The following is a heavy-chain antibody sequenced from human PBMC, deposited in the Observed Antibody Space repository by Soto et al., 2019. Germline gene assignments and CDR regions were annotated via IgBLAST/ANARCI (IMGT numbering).Heavy chain of an antibody. CDR3: ALGRIAAAAHYYWFDP. Sequence: SVKVSCKASGGTFSSYTISWVRQAPGQGLEWMGRIIPILGIANYAQKFQGRVTITADKSTSTAYMELSSLRSEDTAVYYCALGRIAAAAHYYWFDPWGQGTLVTVSS. D-gene: IGHD6-13*01. CDR1: GGTFSSYT. CDR2: IIPILGIA. V-gene: IGHV1-69*02. J-gene: IGHJ5*02.